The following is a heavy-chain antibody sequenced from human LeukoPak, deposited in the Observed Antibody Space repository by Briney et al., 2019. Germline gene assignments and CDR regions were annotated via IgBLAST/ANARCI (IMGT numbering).Heavy chain of an antibody. CDR2: INAGNGNT. Sequence: GASVKVSCKASGYTFTSYAMHWVRQAPGQRLEWMGWINAGNGNTKYSQKFQGRVTITRDTSASTAYMELSSLRSEDTAVYYCAGGLRLCSGGSCYKVDWFDPWGQGTLVTVSS. D-gene: IGHD2-15*01. CDR3: AGGLRLCSGGSCYKVDWFDP. CDR1: GYTFTSYA. V-gene: IGHV1-3*01. J-gene: IGHJ5*02.